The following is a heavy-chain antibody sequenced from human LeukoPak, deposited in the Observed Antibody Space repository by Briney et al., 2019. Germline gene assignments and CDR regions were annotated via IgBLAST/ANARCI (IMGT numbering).Heavy chain of an antibody. V-gene: IGHV3-23*01. CDR1: GFTFSSYA. D-gene: IGHD6-19*01. CDR2: ISGSGGST. Sequence: GGSLRLSCAASGFTFSSYAMSWVRQAPGKGLEWVSAISGSGGSTYYADSVKGRFTISRDNSKNTLHLQMNSLRAEDTAVYYCAKFARRAVAEYYFDYWGQGTLVTVSS. CDR3: AKFARRAVAEYYFDY. J-gene: IGHJ4*02.